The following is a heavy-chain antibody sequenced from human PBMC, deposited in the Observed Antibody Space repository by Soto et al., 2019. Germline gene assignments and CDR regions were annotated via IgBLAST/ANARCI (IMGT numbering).Heavy chain of an antibody. D-gene: IGHD3-22*01. Sequence: GSLRLSCAASGFTFSSYGMHWVRQAPGKGLEWVAVIWYDGSNKYYADSVKGRFTISRDNSKNTLYLQMNSLRAEDTAVYYCARVKDYYDSSGHWRGGRFDYWGQGT. CDR2: IWYDGSNK. CDR1: GFTFSSYG. V-gene: IGHV3-33*01. J-gene: IGHJ4*02. CDR3: ARVKDYYDSSGHWRGGRFDY.